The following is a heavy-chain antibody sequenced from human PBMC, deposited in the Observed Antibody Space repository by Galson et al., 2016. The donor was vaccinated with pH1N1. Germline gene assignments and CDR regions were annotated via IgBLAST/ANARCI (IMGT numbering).Heavy chain of an antibody. V-gene: IGHV1-3*01. Sequence: SVKVSCKASGYTFTSSAMHWVRQAPGQSPQWMGWIHAGNGNTKYSQKFQGRVTITRDTSASAAYMELSSLRSEDTAVYFCARDRYIGSSFDSWGQGTLVTVSS. CDR2: IHAGNGNT. J-gene: IGHJ4*02. D-gene: IGHD1-26*01. CDR1: GYTFTSSA. CDR3: ARDRYIGSSFDS.